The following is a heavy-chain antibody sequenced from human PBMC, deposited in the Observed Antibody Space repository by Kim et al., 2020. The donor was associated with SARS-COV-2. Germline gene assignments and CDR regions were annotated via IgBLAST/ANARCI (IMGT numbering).Heavy chain of an antibody. D-gene: IGHD6-19*01. J-gene: IGHJ4*02. CDR3: AKGQGGSGWHFDY. Sequence: YAGSATGRFTISRANSKNTLYLQMNSLRVEDTALYYCAKGQGGSGWHFDYWGQGTLVTVSS. V-gene: IGHV3-23*05.